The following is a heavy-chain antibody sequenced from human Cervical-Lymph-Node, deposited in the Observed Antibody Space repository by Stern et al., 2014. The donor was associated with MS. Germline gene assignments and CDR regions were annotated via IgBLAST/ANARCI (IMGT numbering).Heavy chain of an antibody. CDR2: SRDKGNSYST. CDR1: GFTFSDHY. V-gene: IGHV3-72*01. Sequence: EDQLVESGGGLVQPGGSLRLSCAASGFTFSDHYMDWVRQAPGKGLEWVVRSRDKGNSYSTDYAASVKGRFTISRDDSKNSLYLQMNSLKTDDTAVYYCVTRRGSGSPWNYWGRGTLVTVSS. CDR3: VTRRGSGSPWNY. D-gene: IGHD3-10*01. J-gene: IGHJ4*02.